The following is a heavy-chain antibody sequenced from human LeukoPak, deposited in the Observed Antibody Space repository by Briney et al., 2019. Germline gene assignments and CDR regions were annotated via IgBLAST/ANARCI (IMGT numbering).Heavy chain of an antibody. CDR1: GYTFTSYY. Sequence: ASVKVSCKASGYTFTSYYMHWVRQAPGQGLEWMGIINPSGGSTSYAQKLQGRVTMARDTSISTAYMELSRLRSDDTAVYYCARGGDAFDIWGQGTTVTASS. V-gene: IGHV1-46*01. D-gene: IGHD7-27*01. CDR3: ARGGDAFDI. J-gene: IGHJ3*02. CDR2: INPSGGST.